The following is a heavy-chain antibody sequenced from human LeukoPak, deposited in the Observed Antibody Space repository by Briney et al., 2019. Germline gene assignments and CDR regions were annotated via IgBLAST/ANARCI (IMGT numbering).Heavy chain of an antibody. CDR2: ISWDGGNT. D-gene: IGHD4-23*01. V-gene: IGHV3-43*01. Sequence: GGSLRLSCAASGFTFNDYTMHWVRQAPGKGLEWVSLISWDGGNTYYADSVKGRFTISRDNNKNSLYLRMNSLRTEDTALYYCAKDQDYGGNSGYLQYWGQGTLVTVSS. J-gene: IGHJ1*01. CDR3: AKDQDYGGNSGYLQY. CDR1: GFTFNDYT.